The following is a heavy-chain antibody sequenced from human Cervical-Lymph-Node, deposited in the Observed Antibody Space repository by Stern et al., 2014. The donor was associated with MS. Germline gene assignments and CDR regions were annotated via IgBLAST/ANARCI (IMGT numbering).Heavy chain of an antibody. CDR1: GYRFTNYW. V-gene: IGHV5-51*03. D-gene: IGHD3-22*01. CDR3: ARIDYDTDGDRPYNWFDP. Sequence: EVQLVESGAEVKKPGESLKISCKGSGYRFTNYWIGWVRQVPGKGLEWMGGIYPDDSDTRYSPSFRGQVTISADKSINTAYLQWSSLKASDTAMYYCARIDYDTDGDRPYNWFDPWGQGTLVTVSS. J-gene: IGHJ5*02. CDR2: IYPDDSDT.